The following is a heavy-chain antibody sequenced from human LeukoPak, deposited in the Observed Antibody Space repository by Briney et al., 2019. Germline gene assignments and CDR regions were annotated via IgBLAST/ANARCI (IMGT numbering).Heavy chain of an antibody. CDR2: INPNSGNT. Sequence: ASVKVSCKASGYIFSGYDINWVRQATGQGLEWMAWINPNSGNTGIARKFRGRVTITRNISTHTVYMELSSLRSEDTAVYYCARGLSCGSTTCYGGVMPVAVNYFYYYMDVWGKGTTVTVSS. V-gene: IGHV1-8*03. CDR3: ARGLSCGSTTCYGGVMPVAVNYFYYYMDV. CDR1: GYIFSGYD. J-gene: IGHJ6*03. D-gene: IGHD2-2*01.